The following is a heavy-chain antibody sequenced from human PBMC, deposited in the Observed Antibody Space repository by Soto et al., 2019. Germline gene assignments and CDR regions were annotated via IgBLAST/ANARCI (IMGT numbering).Heavy chain of an antibody. Sequence: QVQLQESGPGLVKPSQTLSLTCTVSGGSISSGGYYWSWIRQHPGKGLEWIGYIYYSGSTYYNPSLKGRVTISVDTSKNQFSLKLSSVTAADTAVYYCARCPPLYGSGRGGYMDVWGKGTTVTVSS. CDR1: GGSISSGGYY. D-gene: IGHD3-10*01. CDR3: ARCPPLYGSGRGGYMDV. V-gene: IGHV4-31*03. J-gene: IGHJ6*03. CDR2: IYYSGST.